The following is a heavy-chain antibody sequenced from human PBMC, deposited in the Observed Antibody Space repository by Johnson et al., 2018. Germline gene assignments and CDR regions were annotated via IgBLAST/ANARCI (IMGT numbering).Heavy chain of an antibody. CDR2: IWSDGNNK. D-gene: IGHD6-13*01. V-gene: IGHV3-33*01. Sequence: QVQLQESGGGVVQPGRSLRLSCAASGFTFSSYGMHWVRQAPGKGLEWVAIIWSDGNNKYYADSVKGRFTISRDISKNTRYLKMNSRRAVGTAVYFCAREESGSSSWKEAFDIWGQGTMGTVSS. CDR3: AREESGSSSWKEAFDI. CDR1: GFTFSSYG. J-gene: IGHJ3*02.